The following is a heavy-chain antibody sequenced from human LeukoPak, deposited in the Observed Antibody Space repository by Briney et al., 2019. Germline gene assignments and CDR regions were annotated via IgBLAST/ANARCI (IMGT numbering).Heavy chain of an antibody. CDR1: GFSFSGYG. J-gene: IGHJ5*02. CDR2: IRYDGSNE. Sequence: PGGSLRLSCAASGFSFSGYGMHWVRQAPGKGLECVAFIRYDGSNEYYADSVKGRFTISRDKSKNTLSLQMNGLRVEDTAVYYCAKDVLGYYGSGSHTLSWRQGTLVTVSS. CDR3: AKDVLGYYGSGSHTLS. V-gene: IGHV3-30*02. D-gene: IGHD3-10*01.